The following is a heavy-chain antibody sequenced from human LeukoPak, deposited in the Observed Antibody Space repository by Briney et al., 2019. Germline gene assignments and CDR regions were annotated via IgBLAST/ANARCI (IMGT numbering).Heavy chain of an antibody. D-gene: IGHD3-16*02. CDR1: GYTFASYD. CDR3: ARGRTHYDYVWGSYQGPNDY. J-gene: IGHJ4*02. Sequence: GASVKVSCKASGYTFASYDINCVRQATGQGLEWMGWMNPNSGNTGYAQKFQGRVTMTRNTSISTAYMELSSLRSEDTAVYYCARGRTHYDYVWGSYQGPNDYWGQGTLVTVSS. CDR2: MNPNSGNT. V-gene: IGHV1-8*01.